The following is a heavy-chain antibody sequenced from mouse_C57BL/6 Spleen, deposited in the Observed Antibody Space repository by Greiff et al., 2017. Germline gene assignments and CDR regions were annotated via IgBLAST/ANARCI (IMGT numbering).Heavy chain of an antibody. CDR2: IWSGGST. V-gene: IGHV2-2*01. CDR3: PSPLYYDYDGGGLCAMDY. CDR1: GFSLTSYG. D-gene: IGHD2-4*01. Sequence: QVQLKESGPGLVQPSQSLSITCTVSGFSLTSYGVHWVRQSPGKGLEWLGVIWSGGSTDYNAAFISRLSISKDNSKSQVFFKMNSLQDDDTARYYCPSPLYYDYDGGGLCAMDYWGQGTSVTVSS. J-gene: IGHJ4*01.